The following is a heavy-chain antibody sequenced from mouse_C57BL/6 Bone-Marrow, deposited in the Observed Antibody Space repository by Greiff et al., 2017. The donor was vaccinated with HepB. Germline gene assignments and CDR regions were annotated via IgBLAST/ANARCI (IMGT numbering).Heavy chain of an antibody. Sequence: QVQLQQSGAELARPGASVKLSCKASGYTFTSYGISWVKQRTGQGLEWIGEIYPRSGNTYYNEKFKGKATLTADKSSSTAYMELRSLTSEDSAVYFCARFTTVVATYYYAMDYWGQGTSVTVSS. J-gene: IGHJ4*01. V-gene: IGHV1-81*01. CDR1: GYTFTSYG. D-gene: IGHD1-1*01. CDR2: IYPRSGNT. CDR3: ARFTTVVATYYYAMDY.